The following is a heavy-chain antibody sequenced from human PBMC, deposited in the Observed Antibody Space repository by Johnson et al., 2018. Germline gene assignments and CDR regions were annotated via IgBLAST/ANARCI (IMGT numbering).Heavy chain of an antibody. D-gene: IGHD2-2*01. CDR3: AKGVVLMEYQDAFDI. Sequence: QPGGSLRLSCAASGFIFSNYAMNWVRQAPGKGLEWVSTISGSGGSTYYADSVKGRFTISRDNSKNTLYLQMNSLRAEDTAVYYWAKGVVLMEYQDAFDIWGQGTMVTVSS. V-gene: IGHV3-23*01. J-gene: IGHJ3*02. CDR1: GFIFSNYA. CDR2: ISGSGGST.